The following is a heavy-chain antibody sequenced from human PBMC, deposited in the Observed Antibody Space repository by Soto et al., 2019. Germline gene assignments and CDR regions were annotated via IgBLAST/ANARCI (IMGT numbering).Heavy chain of an antibody. Sequence: QVQLQEAGPGLVKPSETLSLICSVFGASIGSGGYHWTWIRQRPGRGLEWIGYISTGGRVKYNPSLESRLTLSLDMSKNHFSLYLKSVSSADTGIYYCVRDYGSGSYYDGRALEYWGQGTLVTVSS. CDR1: GASIGSGGYH. D-gene: IGHD3-10*01. CDR3: VRDYGSGSYYDGRALEY. V-gene: IGHV4-31*02. J-gene: IGHJ4*02. CDR2: ISTGGRV.